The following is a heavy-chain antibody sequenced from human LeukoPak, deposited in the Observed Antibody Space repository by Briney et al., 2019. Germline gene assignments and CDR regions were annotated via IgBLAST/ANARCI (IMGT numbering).Heavy chain of an antibody. J-gene: IGHJ6*03. D-gene: IGHD2-2*01. CDR2: INSDGSST. CDR1: GFTFSSYW. V-gene: IGHV3-74*01. Sequence: GGSLRLSCAASGFTFSSYWMHWVRQAPGKGLVWVSRINSDGSSTSYADSVKGRFTISRDNTKNTLYLQMNSLRAEDTAVYYCARDSSSTYYYYYYMDVWGKGTTVTVSS. CDR3: ARDSSSTYYYYYYMDV.